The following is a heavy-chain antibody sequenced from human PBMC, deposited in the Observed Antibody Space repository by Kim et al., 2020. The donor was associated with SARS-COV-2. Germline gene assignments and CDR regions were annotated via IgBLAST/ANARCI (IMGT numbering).Heavy chain of an antibody. V-gene: IGHV3-23*01. CDR3: AARWELLPRGNFQH. D-gene: IGHD1-26*01. Sequence: GGSLRLSCAASGFTFSSYAMSWVRQAPGKGLEWVSAISGSGGSTYYADSVKGRFTISRDNSKNTLYLQMNSLRAEDTAVYYCAARWELLPRGNFQHWGQGTLVTVSS. CDR1: GFTFSSYA. J-gene: IGHJ1*01. CDR2: ISGSGGST.